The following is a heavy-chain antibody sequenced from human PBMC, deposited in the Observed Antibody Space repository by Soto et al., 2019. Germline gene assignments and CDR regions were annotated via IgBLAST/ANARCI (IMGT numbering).Heavy chain of an antibody. V-gene: IGHV3-23*01. D-gene: IGHD2-21*01. CDR3: AKGGATYSFLTHDX. J-gene: IGHJ4*01. Sequence: GGSLTRFFAASGFTFGGYAMSWVRQAPGKGLEWVATVTCSATNIYYTDSVKGRFAVSRDNSRNTLYLEMNRLTAEDTAVYYCAKGGATYSFLTHDXCGHGTLVTVSX. CDR1: GFTFGGYA. CDR2: VTCSATNI.